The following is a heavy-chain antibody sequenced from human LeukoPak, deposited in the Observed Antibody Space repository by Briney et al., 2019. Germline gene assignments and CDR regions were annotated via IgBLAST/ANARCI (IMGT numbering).Heavy chain of an antibody. J-gene: IGHJ6*02. D-gene: IGHD1/OR15-1a*01. Sequence: GGSLRLSCAASGFTFVNYAMTWVRQTPGKGLEWVSSIGGGGFDTYYAHSVKGRFTISRDNSNNMLYLQMNTLRVEDTAIYYCARYPGKTGGLDVWGQGTTVPVSS. CDR2: IGGGGFDT. CDR1: GFTFVNYA. CDR3: ARYPGKTGGLDV. V-gene: IGHV3-23*01.